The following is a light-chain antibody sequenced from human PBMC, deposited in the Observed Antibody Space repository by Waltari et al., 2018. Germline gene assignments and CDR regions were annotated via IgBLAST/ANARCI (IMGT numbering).Light chain of an antibody. CDR1: SSDVGSYNL. CDR2: EGS. Sequence: QSALTQPASVSGSPGQSITISCTGTSSDVGSYNLVSWYQQHSGKAPKLMIYEGSKRPSGFSKRFAGSKSGNTASLTISGLQAEDEADYYCWSYAGSSTCVFGGGTKLTVL. J-gene: IGLJ3*02. CDR3: WSYAGSSTCV. V-gene: IGLV2-23*01.